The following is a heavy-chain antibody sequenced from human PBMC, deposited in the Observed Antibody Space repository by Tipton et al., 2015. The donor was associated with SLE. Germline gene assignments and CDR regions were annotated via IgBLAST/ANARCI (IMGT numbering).Heavy chain of an antibody. CDR2: IHTSGTT. D-gene: IGHD1-26*01. Sequence: TLSLTCTVSGGPISSGIYHWSWIRQPAGKGLEWIGHIHTSGTTDYNLSLRSRVTISSDMSKNQFSLRVRSVTAADTAVYYCARGGGSYYDYWGQGTLVTVSS. V-gene: IGHV4-61*09. J-gene: IGHJ4*02. CDR3: ARGGGSYYDY. CDR1: GGPISSGIYH.